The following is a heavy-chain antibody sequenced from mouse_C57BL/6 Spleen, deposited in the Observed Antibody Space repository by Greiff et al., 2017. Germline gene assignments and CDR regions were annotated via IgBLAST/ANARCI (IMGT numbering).Heavy chain of an antibody. CDR1: GYSITSGYD. Sequence: DVKLVESGPGMVKPSQSLSLTCTVTGYSITSGYDWHWIRHFPGNKLEWMGYISYGGSTNYNPSLKSRISITHDTSKNHFFLKLNSVTTEDTATYYGARGSYYYGSRGFDYWGQGTTLTVSS. D-gene: IGHD1-1*01. CDR3: ARGSYYYGSRGFDY. CDR2: ISYGGST. V-gene: IGHV3-1*01. J-gene: IGHJ2*01.